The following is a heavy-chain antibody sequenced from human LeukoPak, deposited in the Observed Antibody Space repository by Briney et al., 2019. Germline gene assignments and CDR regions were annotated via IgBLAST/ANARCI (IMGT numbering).Heavy chain of an antibody. CDR1: GGSFSGYY. D-gene: IGHD3-3*01. V-gene: IGHV4-34*01. CDR2: INHSGST. Sequence: SETLSLTCAVYGGSFSGYYWSWIRQPPGKGLEWIGEINHSGSTNYNPSLKSRVTISVDTSKNQFSLKLSSVTAADTAVYYCASQEWLGAENNWFDPWGQGTLVTVSS. J-gene: IGHJ5*02. CDR3: ASQEWLGAENNWFDP.